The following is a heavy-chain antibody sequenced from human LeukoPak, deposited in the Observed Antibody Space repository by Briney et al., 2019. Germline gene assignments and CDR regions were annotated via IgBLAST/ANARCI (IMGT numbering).Heavy chain of an antibody. CDR2: IYSGGST. J-gene: IGHJ4*02. CDR1: GFTVSSNY. V-gene: IGHV3-66*02. Sequence: GGSLRLSCAASGFTVSSNYMSWVRQAPGKGLEWVSVIYSGGSTYYADSVKGRFTISRDNPKNTLYLQMNSLRAEDTAVYYCARGRRDIVVVPAAVPTNFDYWGQGTLVTVSS. D-gene: IGHD2-2*02. CDR3: ARGRRDIVVVPAAVPTNFDY.